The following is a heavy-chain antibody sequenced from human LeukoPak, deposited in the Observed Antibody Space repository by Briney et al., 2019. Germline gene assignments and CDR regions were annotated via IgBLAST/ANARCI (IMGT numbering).Heavy chain of an antibody. CDR3: AKLHRTTIRFDY. Sequence: GGSLRLSCAASGFTFSDYYMSWIRQAPGKGLEWVSAISGSGGSTYYADSVKGRFTISRDNSKNTLYLQMNSLRAEDTAVYYCAKLHRTTIRFDYWGQGTLVTVSS. D-gene: IGHD1-1*01. CDR1: GFTFSDYY. CDR2: ISGSGGST. J-gene: IGHJ4*02. V-gene: IGHV3-23*01.